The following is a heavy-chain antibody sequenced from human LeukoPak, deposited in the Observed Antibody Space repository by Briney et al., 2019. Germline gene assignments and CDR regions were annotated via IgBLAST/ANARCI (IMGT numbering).Heavy chain of an antibody. D-gene: IGHD3-22*01. V-gene: IGHV3-30-3*01. CDR2: ISYDGSNK. CDR3: AREWYYYDSSGGDFDY. J-gene: IGHJ4*02. CDR1: GFTFSSYA. Sequence: GGSLRLSCAASGFTFSSYAMHWVRQAPGKGLEWVAVISYDGSNKYYADTVKGRFTISRDNSKNTLYLQMNSLRAEDTAVYYCAREWYYYDSSGGDFDYWGQGTLLTVSS.